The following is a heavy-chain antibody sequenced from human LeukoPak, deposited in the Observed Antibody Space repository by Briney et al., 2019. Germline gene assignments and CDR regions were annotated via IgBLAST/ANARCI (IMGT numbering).Heavy chain of an antibody. Sequence: GASVKVSCKASGYTFTSYDINWVRQATGQGLEWMGWMNPNSGNTGYAQKFQGRVTMTRNTSISTAYMELSSLRSEDTAVYYCARSSSAHYYDSSGYLPSHFDCWGQGTLVTVSS. V-gene: IGHV1-8*01. CDR3: ARSSSAHYYDSSGYLPSHFDC. D-gene: IGHD3-22*01. CDR2: MNPNSGNT. CDR1: GYTFTSYD. J-gene: IGHJ4*02.